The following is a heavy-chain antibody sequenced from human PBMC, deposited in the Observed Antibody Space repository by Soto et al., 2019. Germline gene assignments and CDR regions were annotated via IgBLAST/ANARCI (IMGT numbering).Heavy chain of an antibody. Sequence: EVQLLESGGSLVLPGVSLRLSCAASGFSFSPYPMSWVRQAPVTGLEWVSTIGTTGGDTYYPDCVKGRFTISRDDSKHPGYLQMSSLRDEDSALDYCAKIRVARGRGYFDLRGRGTLVTVSS. V-gene: IGHV3-23*01. J-gene: IGHJ2*01. CDR2: IGTTGGDT. CDR3: AKIRVARGRGYFDL. D-gene: IGHD5-12*01. CDR1: GFSFSPYP.